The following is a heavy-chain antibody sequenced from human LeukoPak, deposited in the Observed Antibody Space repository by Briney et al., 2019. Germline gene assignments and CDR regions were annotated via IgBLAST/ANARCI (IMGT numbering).Heavy chain of an antibody. V-gene: IGHV3-23*01. Sequence: GGSLRLSCAASGFTFSSYAMSWVRQAPGKGLESVSAISGSGGSTYYADSVKGRFTISRDNSKNTLYLQMNSLRAEDTAVYYCAKGGLHNPQGFDYWGQGTLVTVSS. CDR3: AKGGLHNPQGFDY. J-gene: IGHJ4*02. CDR2: ISGSGGST. D-gene: IGHD5-24*01. CDR1: GFTFSSYA.